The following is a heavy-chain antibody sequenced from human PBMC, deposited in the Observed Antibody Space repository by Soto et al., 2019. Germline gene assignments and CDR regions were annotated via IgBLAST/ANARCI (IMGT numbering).Heavy chain of an antibody. Sequence: SETLSLTCAVSGGSISSSNWWSWVRQPPGKGLEWVGEIYHRGNTNYNPSLKSRVTMAVDKSRNQFSLKLSSVTAADTAVYYCARRWGEGRVDYWGQGTLVTVSS. J-gene: IGHJ4*02. D-gene: IGHD3-10*01. CDR2: IYHRGNT. CDR3: ARRWGEGRVDY. CDR1: GGSISSSNW. V-gene: IGHV4-4*02.